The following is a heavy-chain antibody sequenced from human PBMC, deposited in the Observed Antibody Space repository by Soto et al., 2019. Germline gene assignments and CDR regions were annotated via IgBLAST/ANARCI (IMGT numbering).Heavy chain of an antibody. CDR1: GFTFRNYA. CDR2: ISRDGSHK. Sequence: GGSLRLSCAASGFTFRNYAIHWVRQAPGKGLEWVAVISRDGSHKYYLDSVKGRFTISRDNSKDTVNLLMNSLRDDDSAMYYCARSRNSAVADSFDFWGQGALVTVSS. D-gene: IGHD1-26*01. CDR3: ARSRNSAVADSFDF. V-gene: IGHV3-30*04. J-gene: IGHJ4*02.